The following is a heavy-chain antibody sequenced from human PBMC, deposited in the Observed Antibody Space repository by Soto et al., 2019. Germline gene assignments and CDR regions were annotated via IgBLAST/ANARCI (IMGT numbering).Heavy chain of an antibody. V-gene: IGHV1-18*01. CDR1: GYTFTSYG. Sequence: QVQLVQSGAEVKKPGASVKVSCKASGYTFTSYGISWVGQAPGQGLEWMGWIRAYNGKTNYAQKLQGRVTMTTDTSTSTAYMELRILRSDDTSVYYCARDGDIVVVPAANFDYWGQGTLVTVSS. J-gene: IGHJ4*02. CDR2: IRAYNGKT. CDR3: ARDGDIVVVPAANFDY. D-gene: IGHD2-2*01.